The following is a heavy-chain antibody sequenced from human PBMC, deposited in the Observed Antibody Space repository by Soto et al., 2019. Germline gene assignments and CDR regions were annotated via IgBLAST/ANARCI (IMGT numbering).Heavy chain of an antibody. Sequence: PSETLSLTCTVSGGSISSYYWSWIRQPPGKGLEWIGYIYYSGSTNYNPSLKSRVTISVDTSKNQFSLKLSSVTAADTAVYYCARLQAGPYYDFWSGYSGVYYYHVEHWGQ. V-gene: IGHV4-59*08. J-gene: IGHJ6*03. CDR1: GGSISSYY. CDR2: IYYSGST. CDR3: ARLQAGPYYDFWSGYSGVYYYHVEH. D-gene: IGHD3-3*01.